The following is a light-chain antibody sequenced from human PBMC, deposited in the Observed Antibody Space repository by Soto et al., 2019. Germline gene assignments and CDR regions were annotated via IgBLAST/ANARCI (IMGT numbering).Light chain of an antibody. CDR1: SSNVGNSY. Sequence: QSVLTQPPSVSAAPGQKVTICCSGSSSNVGNSYVSWYQQLPGTVPKRLIYDDNKRPSGIPDRFSGSKSGTSATLGITGLQTGDEADYYCGTWDSSLTAGVFGGGTKLTVL. CDR3: GTWDSSLTAGV. J-gene: IGLJ2*01. CDR2: DDN. V-gene: IGLV1-51*01.